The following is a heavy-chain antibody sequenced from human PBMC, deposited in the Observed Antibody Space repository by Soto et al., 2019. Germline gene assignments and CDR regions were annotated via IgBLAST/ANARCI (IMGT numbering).Heavy chain of an antibody. CDR3: ATRGYCSGGSCSPFDY. Sequence: SETLSLTCTVSGGSISSGDYYWSWIRQPPGKGLEWIGYIYYSGSTYYNPSLKSRVTISVDTSKNQFSLKLSSVTAADTAVYYCATRGYCSGGSCSPFDYWGQGTLVTVSS. J-gene: IGHJ4*02. CDR2: IYYSGST. D-gene: IGHD2-15*01. V-gene: IGHV4-30-4*01. CDR1: GGSISSGDYY.